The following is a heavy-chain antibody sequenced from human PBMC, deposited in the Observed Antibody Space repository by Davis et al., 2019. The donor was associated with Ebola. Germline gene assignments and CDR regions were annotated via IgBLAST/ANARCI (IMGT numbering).Heavy chain of an antibody. CDR2: MNPNSGNT. CDR3: ARRRSSWTTRNWFDP. J-gene: IGHJ5*02. V-gene: IGHV1-8*01. Sequence: ASVKVSCKASGYTFTSYDINWVRQATGQGFEWMGWMNPNSGNTGYAQKFQGRVTMTRNTSISTAYMELSSLRSEDTAVYYCARRRSSWTTRNWFDPWGQGTLVTVSS. D-gene: IGHD3/OR15-3a*01. CDR1: GYTFTSYD.